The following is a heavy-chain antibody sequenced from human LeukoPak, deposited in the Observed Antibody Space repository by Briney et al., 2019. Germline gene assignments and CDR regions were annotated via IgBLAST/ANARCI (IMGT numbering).Heavy chain of an antibody. CDR1: GGSISSYY. CDR3: ARHARRYDILTGSYALGMDV. CDR2: IYYSGST. V-gene: IGHV4-59*08. D-gene: IGHD3-9*01. Sequence: SETLSLTCTVSGGSISSYYWSWIRQPPGKGLEWTGYIYYSGSTNYNPSLKSRVTISVDTSKNQFSLKLSSVTAADTAVYYCARHARRYDILTGSYALGMDVWSQGTTVTVSS. J-gene: IGHJ6*02.